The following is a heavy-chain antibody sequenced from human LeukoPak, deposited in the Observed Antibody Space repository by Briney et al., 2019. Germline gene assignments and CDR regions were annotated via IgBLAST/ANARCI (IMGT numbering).Heavy chain of an antibody. CDR2: INPNSGGT. V-gene: IGHV1-2*02. CDR3: ASQGMVRGVTIDY. D-gene: IGHD3-10*01. CDR1: GYTFTGYY. J-gene: IGHJ4*02. Sequence: ASVQVSCKASGYTFTGYYMHWVRQAPGQGLEWMGWINPNSGGTNYAQKFQGRVTMTRDTSISTAYMELSRLRSDDTAVYYCASQGMVRGVTIDYWGQGTLVTVSS.